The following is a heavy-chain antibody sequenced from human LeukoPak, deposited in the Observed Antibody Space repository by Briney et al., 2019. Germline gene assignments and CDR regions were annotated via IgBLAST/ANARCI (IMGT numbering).Heavy chain of an antibody. V-gene: IGHV4-59*12. CDR1: GGSISSYY. D-gene: IGHD1-26*01. CDR2: IYYSGST. Sequence: SETLSLTCTVSGGSISSYYWSWIRQPPGKGLEWIGYIYYSGSTYYNPSLKSRVTISVDRSKNQFSLKLSSVTAADTAVYYCARGGSGSYRLDAFDIWGQGTMVTVSS. CDR3: ARGGSGSYRLDAFDI. J-gene: IGHJ3*02.